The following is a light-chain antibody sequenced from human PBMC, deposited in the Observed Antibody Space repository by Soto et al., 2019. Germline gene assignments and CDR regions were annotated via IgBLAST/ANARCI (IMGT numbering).Light chain of an antibody. CDR1: QSVSTS. CDR3: KKDDNWPCT. Sequence: EVVLTQSPATLSVSPGERATLSCRASQSVSTSLAWYQQKPGQAPRLLIFVASTRATGIPARFSGSGSGTEFTLTISSLQSEDFAVYYCKKDDNWPCTFGQETKVDIK. CDR2: VAS. J-gene: IGKJ1*01. V-gene: IGKV3-15*01.